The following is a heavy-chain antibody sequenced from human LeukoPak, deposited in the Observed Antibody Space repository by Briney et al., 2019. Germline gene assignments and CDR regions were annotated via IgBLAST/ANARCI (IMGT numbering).Heavy chain of an antibody. J-gene: IGHJ4*02. CDR3: ASTRRAAVAGRFDS. CDR2: VFNSGGS. CDR1: GGSISSYY. Sequence: SETLSLTCTVSGGSISSYYWSWIRQPPGKGLGWIGYVFNSGGSNYNPSLQSRVTMSVDESKNQFSLRVHFVSAADTAVYYCASTRRAAVAGRFDSWGQGTLVTVSS. D-gene: IGHD6-19*01. V-gene: IGHV4-59*08.